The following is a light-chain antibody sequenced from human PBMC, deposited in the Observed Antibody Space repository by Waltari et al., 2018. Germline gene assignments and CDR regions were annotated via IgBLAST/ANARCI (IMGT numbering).Light chain of an antibody. CDR3: GSFISSTTGI. Sequence: QSALTQPDSVSGSPGQSITISCTGTSSDVGGYNYVSWYQQYPGKAPKVIIYYAINRPSGVSNRFSGSKSGNSASLTISGLQAEDEADYYCGSFISSTTGIFGGGTRLTVL. CDR1: SSDVGGYNY. J-gene: IGLJ2*01. V-gene: IGLV2-14*03. CDR2: YAI.